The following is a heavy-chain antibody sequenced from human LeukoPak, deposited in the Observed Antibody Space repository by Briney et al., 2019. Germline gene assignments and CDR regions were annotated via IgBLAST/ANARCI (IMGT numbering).Heavy chain of an antibody. J-gene: IGHJ4*02. D-gene: IGHD3-16*02. CDR2: INPSGGST. V-gene: IGHV1-46*01. CDR1: GYTFTSYY. CDR3: ARVGITFGGVIEIVDY. Sequence: GASVKVSCKASGYTFTSYYMHWVRQAPGQGLEWMGIINPSGGSTNYAQKLQGRVTMTTDTSTSTAYMELRSLRSDDTAVYYCARVGITFGGVIEIVDYWGQGTLVTVSS.